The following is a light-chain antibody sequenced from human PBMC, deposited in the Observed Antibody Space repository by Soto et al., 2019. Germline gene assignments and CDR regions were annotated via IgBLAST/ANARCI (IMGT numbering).Light chain of an antibody. J-gene: IGLJ2*01. CDR3: CSNAGCYEL. V-gene: IGLV2-11*01. Sequence: QSALTQPRSVSGSPGQSVTISCTGTSSDVGGYNYVSWYQQHPGKAPKGMIYDVSERPSGVPDRFSGSKSGNTASLTISGLQAEDEADYYCCSNAGCYELFGGGTQLTVL. CDR1: SSDVGGYNY. CDR2: DVS.